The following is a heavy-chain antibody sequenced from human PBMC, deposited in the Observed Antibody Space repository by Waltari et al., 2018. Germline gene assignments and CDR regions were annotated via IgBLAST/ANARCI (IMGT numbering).Heavy chain of an antibody. CDR3: ARGIVVVVAATSYYYYGMDV. D-gene: IGHD2-15*01. CDR2: IIPIFGTA. CDR1: GGTFSSYA. J-gene: IGHJ6*02. Sequence: QVQLVQSGAEVKKPGSSVKVSCTASGGTFSSYAISWVRQAPGQGLEWMGGIIPIFGTANYAQEFQGRVTITADESTSTAYMELSSLRSEDTAVYYCARGIVVVVAATSYYYYGMDVWGQGTTVTVSS. V-gene: IGHV1-69*13.